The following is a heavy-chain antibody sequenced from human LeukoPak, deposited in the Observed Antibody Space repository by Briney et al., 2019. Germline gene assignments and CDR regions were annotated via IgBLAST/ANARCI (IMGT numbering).Heavy chain of an antibody. CDR2: ISWNSGSI. J-gene: IGHJ4*02. CDR1: GFTFDDYA. V-gene: IGHV3-9*01. CDR3: ANEGGALDY. D-gene: IGHD3-16*01. Sequence: PGGSLRLSCAASGFTFDDYAMHWVRQAPGKGLEWVSGISWNSGSIGYADSVKGRFTISRDNAKNSLYLQMNSLRAEDTALYYCANEGGALDYWGQGTLVTVSS.